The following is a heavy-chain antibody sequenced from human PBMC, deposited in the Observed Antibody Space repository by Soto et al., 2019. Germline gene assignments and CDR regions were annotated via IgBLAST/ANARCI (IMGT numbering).Heavy chain of an antibody. CDR1: GFTFSSYG. D-gene: IGHD4-4*01. CDR3: ARESGALTVTRYNWFDP. Sequence: QVQLVESGGGVVQPGRSLRLSCAASGFTFSSYGMHWVRQAPDKGLDWVAVIWYDGSNKYYADSVKGRFTISRDNSKNTLYLQMNSLRAEDTAVYYCARESGALTVTRYNWFDPWGQGTLVTVSS. J-gene: IGHJ5*02. CDR2: IWYDGSNK. V-gene: IGHV3-33*01.